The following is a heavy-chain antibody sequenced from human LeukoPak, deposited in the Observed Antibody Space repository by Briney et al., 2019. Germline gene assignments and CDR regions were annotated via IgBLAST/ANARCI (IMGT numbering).Heavy chain of an antibody. CDR2: INPSGGST. Sequence: ASVKVSCKASGYTFTSYYMHWVRQAPGQGLEWMGIINPSGGSTSYAQKFQGRVTMTRDTSTSTVYMELSSLRSEDTAVYYRASSRFLEWLLDYWGQGTLVTVSS. V-gene: IGHV1-46*01. D-gene: IGHD3-3*01. J-gene: IGHJ4*02. CDR1: GYTFTSYY. CDR3: ASSRFLEWLLDY.